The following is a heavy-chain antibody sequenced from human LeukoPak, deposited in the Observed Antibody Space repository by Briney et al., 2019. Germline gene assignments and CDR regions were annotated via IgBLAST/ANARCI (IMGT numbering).Heavy chain of an antibody. CDR2: IKQDGSEK. CDR3: ARGKKLAVALGDYYGMDV. J-gene: IGHJ6*02. V-gene: IGHV3-7*01. CDR1: GFTFSSYW. Sequence: GGSLRLSCAASGFTFSSYWMSWVRQAPGKGLEWVANIKQDGSEKYYVDSVKGRFTISRDNAKNSLYLQMNSLRAEDTAVYYCARGKKLAVALGDYYGMDVWGQGTTVTVSS. D-gene: IGHD6-19*01.